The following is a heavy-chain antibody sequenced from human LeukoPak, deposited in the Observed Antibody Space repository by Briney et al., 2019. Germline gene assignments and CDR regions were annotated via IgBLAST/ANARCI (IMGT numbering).Heavy chain of an antibody. J-gene: IGHJ4*02. D-gene: IGHD3-10*01. CDR2: IIPIFGTA. V-gene: IGHV1-69*13. CDR3: ARALPIRGFFDY. CDR1: GGTFSSYA. Sequence: SVKVSCKASGGTFSSYAISWVRQAPGQGLEWMGGIIPIFGTANYAQKFQGRVTITADESTSTAYMELSSLRSVDTAVYYCARALPIRGFFDYWGQGTLVTVSS.